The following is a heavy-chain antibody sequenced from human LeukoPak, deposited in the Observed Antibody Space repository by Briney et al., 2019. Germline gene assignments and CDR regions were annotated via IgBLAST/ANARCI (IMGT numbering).Heavy chain of an antibody. Sequence: GGSMRLSCAASGFTFKIYSMNWVRQAAGEGLEWVSSISTSSSHMYYADSVKGRFTISRDNAKNSLYLQMNTLRAEDTAVYYCARDDTSAHFFDYWGQGTLVTVSS. D-gene: IGHD3-10*01. CDR3: ARDDTSAHFFDY. V-gene: IGHV3-21*01. CDR1: GFTFKIYS. J-gene: IGHJ4*02. CDR2: ISTSSSHM.